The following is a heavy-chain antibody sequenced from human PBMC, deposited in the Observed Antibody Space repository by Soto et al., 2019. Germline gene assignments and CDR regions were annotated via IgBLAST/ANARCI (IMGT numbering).Heavy chain of an antibody. D-gene: IGHD2-8*01. CDR2: IYYSGST. V-gene: IGHV4-39*01. Sequence: QLQLQESGPGLVKPSETLSLTCTVSGGSISSSSYYWGWIRQPPGKGLEWIGSIYYSGSTYYNPSLKSRVTISVDTSKNQFSLKLSSVTAADTAVYYCARRQYVYYFDYWGQGTLVTVSS. CDR3: ARRQYVYYFDY. J-gene: IGHJ4*02. CDR1: GGSISSSSYY.